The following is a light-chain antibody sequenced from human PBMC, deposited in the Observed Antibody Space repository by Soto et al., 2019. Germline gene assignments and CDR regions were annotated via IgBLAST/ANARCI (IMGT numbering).Light chain of an antibody. CDR1: QSVSSGY. Sequence: TQCRVSLTLARGERAPLSCIASQSVSSGYLACHQQKPGQAPRLLIYDASNRATGIPARFSGSGSGTEFTLTISSLQPDDFATYYCQHYNSYSEAFGQVTKVDVK. J-gene: IGKJ1*01. CDR3: QHYNSYSEA. V-gene: IGKV3D-7*01. CDR2: DAS.